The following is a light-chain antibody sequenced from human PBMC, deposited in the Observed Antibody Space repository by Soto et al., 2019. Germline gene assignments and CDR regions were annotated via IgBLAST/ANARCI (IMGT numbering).Light chain of an antibody. Sequence: DIQMTQSPSSLSASVGDRVTITCRASQSISSYVNWYQQKPGKAPKLLIYAASSLQSGVSSRFSDSGSGTDFTLTISSLQPDDFAPYYRQQSYSTPRTFGQGTMVEIK. CDR1: QSISSY. CDR3: QQSYSTPRT. CDR2: AAS. V-gene: IGKV1-39*01. J-gene: IGKJ1*01.